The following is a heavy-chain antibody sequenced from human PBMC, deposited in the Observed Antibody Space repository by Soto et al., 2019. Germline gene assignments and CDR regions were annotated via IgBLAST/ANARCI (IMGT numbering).Heavy chain of an antibody. CDR3: ARGEHHDSSGYYYGEPFDAFDI. CDR2: INQSLVT. D-gene: IGHD3-22*01. Sequence: SEALWLTGAVYRGSFNGYYWSWILQPPWQGLDCIVEINQSLVTNYNPSLKSRITISVDTSKNQFCLKLSSVTAADTAVYSCARGEHHDSSGYYYGEPFDAFDIWGQGTMVTV. V-gene: IGHV4-34*01. CDR1: RGSFNGYY. J-gene: IGHJ3*02.